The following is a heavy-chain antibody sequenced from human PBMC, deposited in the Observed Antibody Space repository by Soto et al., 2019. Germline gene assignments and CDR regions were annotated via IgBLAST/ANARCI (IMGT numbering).Heavy chain of an antibody. CDR1: GYTFTSYG. D-gene: IGHD3-10*01. J-gene: IGHJ5*02. CDR3: ARDYYGSGRLNAHSWFDP. Sequence: QVQLVQSGAEVKKPGASVKVSCKASGYTFTSYGISWVRQAPGQGLEWMGWISAYNGNTNYAQKXQGRGTMTTDXXTXTXCMELRSLRSDDTAVYYCARDYYGSGRLNAHSWFDPWGQGTLVTVSS. V-gene: IGHV1-18*01. CDR2: ISAYNGNT.